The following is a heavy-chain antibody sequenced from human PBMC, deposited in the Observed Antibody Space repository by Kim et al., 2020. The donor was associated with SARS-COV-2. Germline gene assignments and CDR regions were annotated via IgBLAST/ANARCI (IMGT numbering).Heavy chain of an antibody. CDR2: ISSSSYT. CDR3: SRGGEGGSGWNYCDY. Sequence: GGSLRLSCAASGFTFSDYYMSWIRQAPGKGLEWFSYISSSSYTNYAASLKGRCTISRDNATNTLYLQINSRIAEDTTAYYCSRGGEGGSGWNYCDYCGQG. V-gene: IGHV3-11*03. J-gene: IGHJ4*02. CDR1: GFTFSDYY. D-gene: IGHD6-19*01.